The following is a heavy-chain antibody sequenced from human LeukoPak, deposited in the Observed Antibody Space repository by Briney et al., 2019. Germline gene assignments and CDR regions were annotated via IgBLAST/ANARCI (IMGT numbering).Heavy chain of an antibody. CDR2: ISGSGGST. CDR3: ARDSLARPLGY. V-gene: IGHV3-23*01. Sequence: GGSLRLSCAASGFTFSSYAMSWVRQAPGKGLEWVSAISGSGGSTYYADSVKGRFTISGDNAKNSLYLQMNSLRAEDTAVYYCARDSLARPLGYWGQGTLVTVSS. CDR1: GFTFSSYA. D-gene: IGHD6-6*01. J-gene: IGHJ4*02.